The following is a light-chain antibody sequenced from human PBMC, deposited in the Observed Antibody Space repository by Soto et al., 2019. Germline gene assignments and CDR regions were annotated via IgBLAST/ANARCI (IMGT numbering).Light chain of an antibody. J-gene: IGKJ1*01. CDR2: DAS. Sequence: DTQVTQSPPTLSASVGDRVTITCRASQTISTWMAWYQQKPGKAPKLLVYDASTLQGGVASRFSGSGSGTEFTLIISGLQPDDSATYYCQQYTNTNNPWMFGQGTKVDIK. CDR1: QTISTW. CDR3: QQYTNTNNPWM. V-gene: IGKV1-5*01.